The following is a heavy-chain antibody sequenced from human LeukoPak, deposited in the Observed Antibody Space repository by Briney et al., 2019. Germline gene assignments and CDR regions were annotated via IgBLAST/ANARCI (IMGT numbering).Heavy chain of an antibody. D-gene: IGHD3-10*01. CDR3: ASGSGSYRTPYYYMDV. CDR1: GFTVSSNY. J-gene: IGHJ6*03. Sequence: GGSLRLSCAASGFTVSSNYMSWVRQAPGKGLEWVSVIYSGGSTYYADSVKGRFTISIDNSKNTLYLQMNSLRAEDTAVYYCASGSGSYRTPYYYMDVWGTGTTVTVS. CDR2: IYSGGST. V-gene: IGHV3-53*01.